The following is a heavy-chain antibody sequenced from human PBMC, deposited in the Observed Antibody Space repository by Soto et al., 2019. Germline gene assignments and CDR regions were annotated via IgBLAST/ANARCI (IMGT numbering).Heavy chain of an antibody. CDR1: GYTFTSYY. V-gene: IGHV1-46*01. Sequence: GASVKVSCKASGYTFTSYYMHWVRQAPGQGLEWMGIINPSGGSTSYAQKFQGRVTMTRNTSISTAYMELSSLRSEDTAVYYCARESAAAGQYNWFDPWGQGTLVTVSS. J-gene: IGHJ5*02. CDR2: INPSGGST. CDR3: ARESAAAGQYNWFDP. D-gene: IGHD6-13*01.